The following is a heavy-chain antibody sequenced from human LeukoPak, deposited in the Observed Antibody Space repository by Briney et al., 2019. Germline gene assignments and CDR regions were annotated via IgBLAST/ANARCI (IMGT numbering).Heavy chain of an antibody. CDR1: GFTFSNAW. CDR3: AREIRYSGGYCFDY. CDR2: ISSSSSYI. D-gene: IGHD1-26*01. V-gene: IGHV3-21*01. J-gene: IGHJ4*02. Sequence: GGSLRLSCAASGFTFSNAWMSWVRQAPGKGLEWVSSISSSSSYIYYADSVKGRFTISRDNAKNSLYLQMNSLRAEDTAVYYCAREIRYSGGYCFDYWGQGTLVTVSS.